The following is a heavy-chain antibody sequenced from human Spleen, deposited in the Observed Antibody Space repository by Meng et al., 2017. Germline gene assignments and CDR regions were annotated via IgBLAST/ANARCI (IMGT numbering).Heavy chain of an antibody. V-gene: IGHV3-23*01. CDR3: AKVYGKYAYAFDY. CDR1: GFTFSIYS. J-gene: IGHJ4*02. Sequence: SLKISCESSGFTFSIYSMTWVRQAPGKGRRWVSGISGSSGNTYYADSVRGRFIISRDKSKNTLYLQMNSLRAEDTAVYYCAKVYGKYAYAFDYWGQGTLVTVSS. CDR2: ISGSSGNT. D-gene: IGHD4-17*01.